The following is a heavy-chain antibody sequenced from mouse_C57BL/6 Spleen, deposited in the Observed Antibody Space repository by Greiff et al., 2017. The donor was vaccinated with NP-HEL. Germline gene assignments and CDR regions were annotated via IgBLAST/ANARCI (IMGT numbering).Heavy chain of an antibody. D-gene: IGHD2-4*01. CDR2: IYPRSGNT. V-gene: IGHV1-81*01. CDR1: GYTFTSYG. Sequence: QVQLQQSGAELARPGASVKLSCKASGYTFTSYGISWVKQRTGQGLEWIGEIYPRSGNTYYNEKFKGKATLTADKSSSTAYMELRSLTSEDSAVYFCAREEIYYDYDHFDYWGQGTTLTVSS. CDR3: AREEIYYDYDHFDY. J-gene: IGHJ2*01.